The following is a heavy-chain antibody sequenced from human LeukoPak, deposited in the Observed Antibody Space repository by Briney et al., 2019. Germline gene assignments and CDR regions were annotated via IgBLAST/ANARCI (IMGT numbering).Heavy chain of an antibody. CDR2: ISSSSSYI. J-gene: IGHJ4*02. CDR1: GFTFSSYS. CDR3: ARGNTMSDGY. Sequence: PGGSLRLSCAASGFTFSSYSMNWVRQAPGQGLEWVSSISSSSSYIYYADSVKCRFTISRDNAKNSLYLQMNSLRAEDTAVYYCARGNTMSDGYWGQGTLVTVSS. V-gene: IGHV3-21*01. D-gene: IGHD3-22*01.